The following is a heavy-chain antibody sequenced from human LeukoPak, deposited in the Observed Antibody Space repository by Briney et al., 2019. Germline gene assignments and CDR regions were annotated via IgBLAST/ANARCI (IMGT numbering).Heavy chain of an antibody. Sequence: ASVKVSCKASGGTFSSYAISWVRQAPGQGLEWMGGIIPIFGTANYAQKFQGRVTITADESTSTAYMELSSLRSEDTAVYYCARDVGYXSXGSCFTLDYWGQGTLVTVSS. V-gene: IGHV1-69*13. CDR3: ARDVGYXSXGSCFTLDY. D-gene: IGHD2-15*01. CDR2: IIPIFGTA. CDR1: GGTFSSYA. J-gene: IGHJ4*02.